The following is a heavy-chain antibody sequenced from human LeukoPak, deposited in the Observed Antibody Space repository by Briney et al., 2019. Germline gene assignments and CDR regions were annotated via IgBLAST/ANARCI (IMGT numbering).Heavy chain of an antibody. CDR1: GGSISGFY. J-gene: IGHJ4*02. CDR3: ARGVVAAPQTFDY. CDR2: IYYTGST. D-gene: IGHD2-15*01. V-gene: IGHV4-59*01. Sequence: PSETLSLTCTVSGGSISGFYWSWIRQPPGKGLEWIGYIYYTGSTNYNPSLKSRVTISVDTSKNQFSLKLSSATAADTAVYYCARGVVAAPQTFDYRGQGTLVAVSS.